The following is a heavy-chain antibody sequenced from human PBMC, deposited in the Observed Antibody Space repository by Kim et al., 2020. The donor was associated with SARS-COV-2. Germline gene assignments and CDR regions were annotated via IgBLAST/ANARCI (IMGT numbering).Heavy chain of an antibody. Sequence: YAGSVKGRFTISRDNAKTSLYLQMNSLRAEDTAVYFCARSDLIYGDLFDYWGQGTLVTVSS. CDR3: ARSDLIYGDLFDY. J-gene: IGHJ4*02. D-gene: IGHD4-17*01. V-gene: IGHV3-11*01.